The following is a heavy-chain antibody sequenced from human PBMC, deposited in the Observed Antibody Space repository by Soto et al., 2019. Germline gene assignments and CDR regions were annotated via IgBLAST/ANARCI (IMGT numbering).Heavy chain of an antibody. CDR3: ALRGSGSYFRY. CDR1: GITFSSYA. D-gene: IGHD1-26*01. Sequence: EVQLLESGGGLVQPGGSLRLSCAASGITFSSYAMNWVRQAPGKGLEWVSVISGSGDSTYYADSVKGRFTISRDNSKNTLYLQMNSLRAEDTAVYYFALRGSGSYFRYWGQGTLVTVSS. CDR2: ISGSGDST. V-gene: IGHV3-23*01. J-gene: IGHJ4*02.